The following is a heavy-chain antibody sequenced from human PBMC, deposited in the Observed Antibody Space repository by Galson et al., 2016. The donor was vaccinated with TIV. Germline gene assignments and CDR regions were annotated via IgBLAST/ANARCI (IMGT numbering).Heavy chain of an antibody. Sequence: TLSLTCTVSGAPIRDGDSFWSWIRQSPGKGLEWIGYIYYSGRTFYNPSFKSRITISVDTSTNQSSVKLTSVTAADTAVYYCARKAGYYYYAMDVWGQGTTVTVSS. CDR1: GAPIRDGDSF. CDR2: IYYSGRT. CDR3: ARKAGYYYYAMDV. J-gene: IGHJ6*02. V-gene: IGHV4-30-4*01.